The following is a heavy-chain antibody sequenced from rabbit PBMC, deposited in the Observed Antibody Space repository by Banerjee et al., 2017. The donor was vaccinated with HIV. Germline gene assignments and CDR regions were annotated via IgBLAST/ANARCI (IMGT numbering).Heavy chain of an antibody. Sequence: QEQLEESGGGLVKPEGSLTLTCTASGFSLSSYWMWWVRQAPGKGLEWIACINTSSGNTVYASWAKGRFTISKTSSTTVTLQMTSLTAADTASYFCARDLAAVIGWNFNLWGQGTLVTVS. D-gene: IGHD1-1*01. V-gene: IGHV1S45*01. CDR3: ARDLAAVIGWNFNL. CDR1: GFSLSSYW. CDR2: INTSSGNT. J-gene: IGHJ4*01.